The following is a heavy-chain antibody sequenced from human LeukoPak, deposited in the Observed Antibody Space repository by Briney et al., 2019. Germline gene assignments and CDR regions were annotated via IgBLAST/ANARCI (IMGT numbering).Heavy chain of an antibody. Sequence: GSLRLSCAASGFTFSSYAMHWVRQAPGKGLEWVAVISYDGSNKYYAASVKGRFTISRDNSKNTLYLQMNSLRTEDTAVYYCARAYYYGVPFDYWGQGTLVTVSS. D-gene: IGHD3-22*01. V-gene: IGHV3-30-3*01. CDR2: ISYDGSNK. CDR3: ARAYYYGVPFDY. J-gene: IGHJ4*02. CDR1: GFTFSSYA.